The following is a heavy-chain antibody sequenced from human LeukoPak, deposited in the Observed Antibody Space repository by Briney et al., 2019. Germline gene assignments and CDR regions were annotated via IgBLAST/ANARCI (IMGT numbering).Heavy chain of an antibody. J-gene: IGHJ4*02. V-gene: IGHV3-30*02. Sequence: GGSLRLSCAASGFTFSSYGMHWVRQAPGKGLEGVAFIRYDGSNKYYADSVKGRFTISRDNSKNTLYLQMNSLRAEDTAVYYCAKDRWEVYGDHRVYWGQGTLVTVSS. CDR2: IRYDGSNK. D-gene: IGHD4-17*01. CDR3: AKDRWEVYGDHRVY. CDR1: GFTFSSYG.